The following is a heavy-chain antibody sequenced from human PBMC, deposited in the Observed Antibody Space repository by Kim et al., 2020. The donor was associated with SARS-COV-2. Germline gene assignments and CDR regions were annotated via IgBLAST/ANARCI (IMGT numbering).Heavy chain of an antibody. V-gene: IGHV1-69*13. D-gene: IGHD3-3*01. CDR1: GGTFSSYA. CDR2: IIPIFGTA. J-gene: IGHJ4*02. CDR3: AIKGDYDFWSGYPPLDY. Sequence: SVKVSCKASGGTFSSYAISWVRQAPGQGLEWMGGIIPIFGTANYAQKFQGRVTITADESTSTAYMELSSLRSEDTAVYYCAIKGDYDFWSGYPPLDYWGQGTLVTVSS.